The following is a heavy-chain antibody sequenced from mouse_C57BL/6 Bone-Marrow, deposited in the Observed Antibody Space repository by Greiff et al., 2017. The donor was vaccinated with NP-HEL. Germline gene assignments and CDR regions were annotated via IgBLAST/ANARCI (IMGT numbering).Heavy chain of an antibody. Sequence: VQLQQSGPGLVKPSQSLSLTCSVTGYSITSGYYWNWIRQFPGNKLEWMGYISYDGSNNYNPSLKNRISITRDTSKNQFFLKLNSVTTEDTATYYCARSLTGYYFDYWGQGTTLTVSS. CDR1: GYSITSGYY. V-gene: IGHV3-6*01. CDR2: ISYDGSN. CDR3: ARSLTGYYFDY. D-gene: IGHD4-1*01. J-gene: IGHJ2*01.